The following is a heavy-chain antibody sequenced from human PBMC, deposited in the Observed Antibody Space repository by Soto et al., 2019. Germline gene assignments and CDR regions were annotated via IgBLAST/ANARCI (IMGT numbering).Heavy chain of an antibody. Sequence: ASVKVSRKASGYTFTSYAMHWVRQAPGQRLEWMGWINAGNGNTKYSQKFQGRVTITRDTSASTAYMELSSLRSEDTAVYYCARVRFPYSSGWFDYWGQGTLVTVSS. D-gene: IGHD6-19*01. CDR3: ARVRFPYSSGWFDY. J-gene: IGHJ4*02. CDR1: GYTFTSYA. V-gene: IGHV1-3*01. CDR2: INAGNGNT.